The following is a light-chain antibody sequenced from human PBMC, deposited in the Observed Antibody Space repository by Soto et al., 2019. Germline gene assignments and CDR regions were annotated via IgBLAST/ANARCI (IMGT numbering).Light chain of an antibody. CDR2: GAF. V-gene: IGKV3-20*01. Sequence: DIVLTQSPGTLSLSPGERVTLYCRASQIVTSDYLAWYHQEPGQAPRLLIYGAFNRATGISDRFSGSGSGTDFTLSISRLEPGDFGVYFCHQYGKSPLTFGQGTKGDMK. J-gene: IGKJ1*01. CDR3: HQYGKSPLT. CDR1: QIVTSDY.